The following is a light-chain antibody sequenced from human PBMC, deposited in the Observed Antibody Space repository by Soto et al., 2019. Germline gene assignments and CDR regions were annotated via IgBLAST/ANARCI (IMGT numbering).Light chain of an antibody. Sequence: QSVLTQPPSASGTPGQRVTISCSGSSSNIGSNTVNWYQQLPGRAPKVLIYSNNQRPSGVPGRFSGSKSGTSASLAISGLQSEDEADYYCAAWDDSLNAWVFGGGTKLTVL. J-gene: IGLJ3*02. CDR2: SNN. CDR3: AAWDDSLNAWV. V-gene: IGLV1-44*01. CDR1: SSNIGSNT.